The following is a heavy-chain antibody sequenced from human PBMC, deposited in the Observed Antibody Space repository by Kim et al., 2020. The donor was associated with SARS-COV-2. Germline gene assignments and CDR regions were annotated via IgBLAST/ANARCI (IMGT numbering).Heavy chain of an antibody. Sequence: GGSLRLSCAASGFTFSSYGMHWVRQAPGKGLEWVAVISYDGSNKYYADSVKGRFTISRDNPKNTLYLQMNSLRAEDTAVYYCAKESGSGSYYAWTYYYYGMDVWGQGTMVTVSS. CDR2: ISYDGSNK. CDR1: GFTFSSYG. J-gene: IGHJ6*02. CDR3: AKESGSGSYYAWTYYYYGMDV. D-gene: IGHD3-10*01. V-gene: IGHV3-30*18.